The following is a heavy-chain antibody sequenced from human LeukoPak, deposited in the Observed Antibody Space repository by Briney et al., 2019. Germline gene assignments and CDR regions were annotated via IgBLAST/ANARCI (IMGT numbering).Heavy chain of an antibody. CDR3: ARALFIAAADHDAFDI. D-gene: IGHD6-13*01. CDR1: GGSISSYY. J-gene: IGHJ3*02. CDR2: IYYSGST. Sequence: PSETLSLTRTVSGGSISSYYWSWIRQPPGKGLEWIGYIYYSGSTNYNPSLKSRVTISVDTSKNQFSLKLSSVTAADTAVYYCARALFIAAADHDAFDIWGQGTMVTVSS. V-gene: IGHV4-59*01.